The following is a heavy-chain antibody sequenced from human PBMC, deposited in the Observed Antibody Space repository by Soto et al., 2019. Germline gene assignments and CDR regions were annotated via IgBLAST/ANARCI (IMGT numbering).Heavy chain of an antibody. V-gene: IGHV3-30-3*01. CDR2: ISYDGSNK. CDR3: ARDLWSYGSYFDY. Sequence: QVQLVESGGGVVQPGRSLRLSCAASGFTFSSYAMHWVRQAPGKGLEWVAVISYDGSNKYYADSVKGRFTISRDNYKNTLYLQMKSLRAEDTAVYYCARDLWSYGSYFDYWGQGTLVTVSS. J-gene: IGHJ4*02. D-gene: IGHD5-18*01. CDR1: GFTFSSYA.